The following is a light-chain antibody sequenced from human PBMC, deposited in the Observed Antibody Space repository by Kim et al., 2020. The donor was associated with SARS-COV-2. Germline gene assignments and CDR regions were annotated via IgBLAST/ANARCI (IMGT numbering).Light chain of an antibody. CDR3: HRLGT. Sequence: DFQMTQSPSTLSASVGDRVTITCRASQSINGWLAWYQQKPGTAPKLLIYHASSLQSGVPFRFSGSASGTEFTLTISSLQPDDVATYYCHRLGTFGQGTKVDIK. CDR2: HAS. V-gene: IGKV1-5*01. J-gene: IGKJ1*01. CDR1: QSINGW.